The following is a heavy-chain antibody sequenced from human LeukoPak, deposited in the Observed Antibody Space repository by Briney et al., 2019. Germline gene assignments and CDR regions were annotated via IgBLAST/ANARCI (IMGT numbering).Heavy chain of an antibody. CDR1: GFPFSDYY. V-gene: IGHV3-74*01. D-gene: IGHD4-17*01. CDR3: ARASTTVPNLLDY. CDR2: IKGDGSDT. J-gene: IGHJ4*02. Sequence: GSLSLSCAASGFPFSDYYMSWIRQAPGKGLVWVSRIKGDGSDTLYADSVKGRFTISRDNSKNTLYLQTSSLGVDDTAVYYCARASTTVPNLLDYWGQGALVSVSS.